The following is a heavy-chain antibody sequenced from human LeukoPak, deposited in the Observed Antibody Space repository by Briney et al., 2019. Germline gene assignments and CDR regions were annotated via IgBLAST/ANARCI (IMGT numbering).Heavy chain of an antibody. Sequence: SETLSLTCTVSGGSISSYYWSWIRQPPGKGLEWIGYIYYSGSTNYNPSLKSRVTISVDTSKNQFSLKLSSVTAADTAVYYCARDYGGSGVVPAVNWGQGTLVTVSS. CDR2: IYYSGST. CDR3: ARDYGGSGVVPAVN. V-gene: IGHV4-59*12. D-gene: IGHD2-2*01. J-gene: IGHJ4*02. CDR1: GGSISSYY.